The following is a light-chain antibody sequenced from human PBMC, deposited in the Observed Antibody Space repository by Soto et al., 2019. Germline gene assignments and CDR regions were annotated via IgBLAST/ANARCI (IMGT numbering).Light chain of an antibody. CDR2: GPS. CDR1: QSVNTN. CDR3: QQYNNWPPHT. Sequence: EIVMTQSPATLSVSPGERATLSCRASQSVNTNFAWYQQKPGRAPRLLIHGPSTRATGIPARFSGSGSGTEFTLNISSLQSEDFAVYYCQQYNNWPPHTFGQGTKLEIK. V-gene: IGKV3-15*01. J-gene: IGKJ2*01.